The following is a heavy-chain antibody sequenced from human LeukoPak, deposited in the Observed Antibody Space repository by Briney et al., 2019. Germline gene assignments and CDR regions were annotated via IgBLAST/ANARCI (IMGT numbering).Heavy chain of an antibody. Sequence: SVKVSCKASGGTFSSYAISWVRQAPGQGLEWMGWIIPRLGIANYAQKFQGRVTISADKSTSTAYMELSSLRSEDTAVCYCARGISGDGTYDAFDFWGQGTMVTVSS. CDR1: GGTFSSYA. V-gene: IGHV1-69*04. J-gene: IGHJ3*01. D-gene: IGHD1-14*01. CDR3: ARGISGDGTYDAFDF. CDR2: IIPRLGIA.